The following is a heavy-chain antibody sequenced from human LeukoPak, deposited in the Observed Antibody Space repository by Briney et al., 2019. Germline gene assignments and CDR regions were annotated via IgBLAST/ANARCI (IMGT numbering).Heavy chain of an antibody. CDR2: ISSSSSYI. CDR3: ARPAAGTVSDAFDI. CDR1: GFTFSSHS. V-gene: IGHV3-21*01. J-gene: IGHJ3*02. Sequence: GGSLRLSCAAPGFTFSSHSINWVRQAPGKELEWVSSISSSSSYIYYADSVKGRFTISRDNAKNSLYLQMNSLRAEDTAVYYCARPAAGTVSDAFDIWGQGTMVTVSS. D-gene: IGHD6-13*01.